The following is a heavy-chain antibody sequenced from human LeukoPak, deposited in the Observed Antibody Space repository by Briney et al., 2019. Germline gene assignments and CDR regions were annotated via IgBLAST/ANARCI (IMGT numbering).Heavy chain of an antibody. Sequence: SETLSLTCAVYGGSFSGYFWTWIRQPPGKGLEWIGEINHSGSTNYNPSLKSRVTISVDTSKNQFSLKLSSVTAADTAVYYCARVVLRYFDWLLLTTYFDYWGQGTLVTVSS. CDR3: ARVVLRYFDWLLLTTYFDY. CDR2: INHSGST. V-gene: IGHV4-34*01. D-gene: IGHD3-9*01. J-gene: IGHJ4*02. CDR1: GGSFSGYF.